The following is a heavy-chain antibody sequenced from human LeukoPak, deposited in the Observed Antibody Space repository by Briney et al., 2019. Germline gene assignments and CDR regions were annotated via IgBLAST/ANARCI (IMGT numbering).Heavy chain of an antibody. Sequence: SETLSLTCTVSGVSVSSGSYYWSWIRQPPGKGLEWIGYIYYSGSTHYNPSLKSRVTISVDTSKNQFSLKLSSVTAADTAVYYCARNRRGDYYYGMDVWGKGTTVTVSS. CDR2: IYYSGST. V-gene: IGHV4-61*01. CDR1: GVSVSSGSYY. D-gene: IGHD1-14*01. J-gene: IGHJ6*04. CDR3: ARNRRGDYYYGMDV.